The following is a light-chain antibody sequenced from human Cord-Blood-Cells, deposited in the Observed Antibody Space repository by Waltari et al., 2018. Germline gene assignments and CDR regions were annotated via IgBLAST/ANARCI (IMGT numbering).Light chain of an antibody. V-gene: IGKV3-15*01. CDR2: GAS. J-gene: IGKJ1*01. Sequence: EIVMTQSPATLSVSPGERATLPCRASQSVSSNLAWYQQKPGQAPRLLIYGASTRATGIPARFSGSGSGTEFTLTIGSLQSEDFAVYYCQQYNNWPPWTFGQGTKVEIK. CDR1: QSVSSN. CDR3: QQYNNWPPWT.